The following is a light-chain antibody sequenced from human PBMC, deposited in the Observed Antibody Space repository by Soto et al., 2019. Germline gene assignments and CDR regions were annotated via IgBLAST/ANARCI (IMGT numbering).Light chain of an antibody. J-gene: IGKJ1*01. CDR3: LLDFSYFWA. Sequence: QFTHSPCSLPASVLSIVTLSCRASQDIGSALVSYQQKQAKVAKRLIYAGSTLRSRVPSKCSGSRSGTNFTPPTISLQPQDFATDYCLLDFSYFWAFGQGTKVDI. CDR1: QDIGSA. CDR2: AGS. V-gene: IGKV1-6*01.